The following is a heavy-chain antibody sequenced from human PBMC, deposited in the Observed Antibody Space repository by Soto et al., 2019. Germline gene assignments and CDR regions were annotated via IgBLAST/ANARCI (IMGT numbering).Heavy chain of an antibody. CDR3: ARDSIRGITGTTGYDY. V-gene: IGHV3-21*01. D-gene: IGHD1-7*01. CDR2: ISSSSSYI. Sequence: EVQLVESGGGLVKPGGSLRLSCAASGFTFSSYSMNWVRQAPGKGLEWVSSISSSSSYIYYADSVKGRFTISRDNAKNSLYLQMNSLRAEDTAVYYCARDSIRGITGTTGYDYSGQGTLVTVSS. J-gene: IGHJ4*02. CDR1: GFTFSSYS.